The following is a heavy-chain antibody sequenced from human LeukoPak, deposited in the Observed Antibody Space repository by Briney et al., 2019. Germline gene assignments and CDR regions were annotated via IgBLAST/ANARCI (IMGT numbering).Heavy chain of an antibody. Sequence: PGGSLRLSCAASGFTFSSYSMNWVRQAPGKGLEWVSSISSSSSYIYYADSVKGRFTISRDNAKNSLYLQMNSLRAEDTAVYYCARYWGEYYYDSSGYYSYVDYWGQGTLVTVSS. CDR2: ISSSSSYI. CDR3: ARYWGEYYYDSSGYYSYVDY. D-gene: IGHD3-22*01. CDR1: GFTFSSYS. J-gene: IGHJ4*02. V-gene: IGHV3-21*01.